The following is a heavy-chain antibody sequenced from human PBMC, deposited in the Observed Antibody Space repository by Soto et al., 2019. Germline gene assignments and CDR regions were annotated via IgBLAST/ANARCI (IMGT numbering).Heavy chain of an antibody. J-gene: IGHJ4*02. CDR2: ISYDGNNQ. CDR1: GFNFGSYA. D-gene: IGHD3-3*01. V-gene: IGHV3-30-3*01. Sequence: QVQLLESGGGVVQPGRSLRLSCAASGFNFGSYALHWVRQAPGKGLEWVAVISYDGNNQFYAEFVKGRFTISRDNSRNTLYLEMNSLRGEDTAVYYCARDLLQFLEWLPYSVKNGFDYWGPGTLVSVSS. CDR3: ARDLLQFLEWLPYSVKNGFDY.